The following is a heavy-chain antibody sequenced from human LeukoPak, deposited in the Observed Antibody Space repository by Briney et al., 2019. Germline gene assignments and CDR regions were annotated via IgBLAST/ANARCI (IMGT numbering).Heavy chain of an antibody. D-gene: IGHD2-2*01. CDR3: ARQSPAAIDAFDI. Sequence: SETLSLTCAVYGGSFSGYDWSWIRQPPGKGLEWIGEINHSGSTNYNPSLKSRVTISVDTSKNQFSLKLSSVTAADTAVYYCARQSPAAIDAFDIWGQGTMVTVSS. J-gene: IGHJ3*02. CDR2: INHSGST. CDR1: GGSFSGYD. V-gene: IGHV4-34*01.